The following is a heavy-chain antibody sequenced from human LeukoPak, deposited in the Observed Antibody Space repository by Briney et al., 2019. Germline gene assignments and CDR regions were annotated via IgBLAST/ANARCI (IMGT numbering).Heavy chain of an antibody. CDR2: IIPNSGGT. J-gene: IGHJ5*02. V-gene: IGHV1-2*02. Sequence: ASVKVSCKSSGYTFAAHYMRWVRQAPGQGLAWMGWIIPNSGGTNYAQRFQGRVTMTRDTSISTAYMELISLRSDDTAVYYCARDRALAGTGGYWFDPWGQGTLVTVSS. CDR3: ARDRALAGTGGYWFDP. CDR1: GYTFAAHY. D-gene: IGHD6-19*01.